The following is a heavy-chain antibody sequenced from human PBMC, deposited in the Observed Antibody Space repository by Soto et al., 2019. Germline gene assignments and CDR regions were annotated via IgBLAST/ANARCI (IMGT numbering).Heavy chain of an antibody. V-gene: IGHV6-1*01. Sequence: SQTLSLTCAISGDSASSNSVSWNWIRQSPSRGLEWLGRTYYRSKWYNDYSVSVKGRITINPDTSKNQFSVELNSVTPEDTAVYYCVGAGGKNWFDPWGQGTPVTV. J-gene: IGHJ5*02. CDR3: VGAGGKNWFDP. CDR1: GDSASSNSVS. D-gene: IGHD1-26*01. CDR2: TYYRSKWYN.